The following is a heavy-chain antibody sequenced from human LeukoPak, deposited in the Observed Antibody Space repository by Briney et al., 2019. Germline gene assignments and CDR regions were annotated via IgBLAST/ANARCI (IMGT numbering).Heavy chain of an antibody. Sequence: GGSLRLSCAASGFTFSTYEMNWVRQAPGKGLEWVSYISAGGTVQYYADSVKGRFTISRDNAKNSLYLQMNSLRAEDTALCYCATAPQWVVLMDVWGQGTTVTVSS. CDR2: ISAGGTVQ. D-gene: IGHD6-19*01. V-gene: IGHV3-48*03. CDR1: GFTFSTYE. J-gene: IGHJ6*02. CDR3: ATAPQWVVLMDV.